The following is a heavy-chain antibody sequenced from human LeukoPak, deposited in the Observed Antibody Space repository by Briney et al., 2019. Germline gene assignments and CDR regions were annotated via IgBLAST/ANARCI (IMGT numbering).Heavy chain of an antibody. V-gene: IGHV4-59*01. CDR3: ARGNGDDFWSGYYLYYFDY. CDR1: GGSISSYY. Sequence: SETLSLTCTVSGGSISSYYWSWIRQPPGKGLEWIGYIYYSGSTNYNPSLKSRVTISVDTSKNQFSLKLSSVTAADTAVHYCARGNGDDFWSGYYLYYFDYWGQGTLVTVSS. D-gene: IGHD3-3*01. J-gene: IGHJ4*02. CDR2: IYYSGST.